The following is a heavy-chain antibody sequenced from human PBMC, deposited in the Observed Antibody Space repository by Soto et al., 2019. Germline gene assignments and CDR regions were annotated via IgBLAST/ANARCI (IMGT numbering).Heavy chain of an antibody. J-gene: IGHJ4*02. CDR2: INAGNGNT. Sequence: QVQLVQSGAEVKKPGASVKVSCKASGYTFTSYAMHWVRQAPGQRLEWMGWINAGNGNTKYSQKFQGRVTITRDTSASTAYMELSSLRSEETAVYYCARNPIAAAGTSCFDYWGQGTLVTVSS. D-gene: IGHD6-13*01. CDR1: GYTFTSYA. CDR3: ARNPIAAAGTSCFDY. V-gene: IGHV1-3*01.